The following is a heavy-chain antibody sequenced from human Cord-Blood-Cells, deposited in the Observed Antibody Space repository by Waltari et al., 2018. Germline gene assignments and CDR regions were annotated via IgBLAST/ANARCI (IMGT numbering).Heavy chain of an antibody. Sequence: EVQLVESGGGLIQPGGSLRLSCAAPGFTVSSNAISWVRQDPGKGLEWVSVIYSGGSTYYADSVKGRFTISRDNSKNTLYLQMNSLRAEDTAVYYCATRGGFGELFDWGRGTLVTVSS. CDR3: ATRGGFGELFD. CDR1: GFTVSSNA. V-gene: IGHV3-53*01. J-gene: IGHJ2*01. D-gene: IGHD3-10*01. CDR2: IYSGGST.